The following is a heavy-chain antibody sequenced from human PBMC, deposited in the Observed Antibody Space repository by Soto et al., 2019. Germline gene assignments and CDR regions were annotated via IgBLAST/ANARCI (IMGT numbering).Heavy chain of an antibody. J-gene: IGHJ4*02. CDR2: ISYDGSNK. CDR1: GFTFSSYA. CDR3: ARAGYYYDSSEYFDY. Sequence: PGGSLRLSCAASGFTFSSYAMHWVRQAPGKGLEWVAVISYDGSNKYYADSVKGRFTISRDNSKNTLYLQMNSLRAEDTAVYYCARAGYYYDSSEYFDYWGQGTLVTVSS. D-gene: IGHD3-22*01. V-gene: IGHV3-30-3*01.